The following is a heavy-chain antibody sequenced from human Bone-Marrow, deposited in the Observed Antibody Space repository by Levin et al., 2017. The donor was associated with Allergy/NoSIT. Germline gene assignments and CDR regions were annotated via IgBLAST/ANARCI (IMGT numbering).Heavy chain of an antibody. CDR3: ARPVSRGGFCSSTSCSNYFDP. J-gene: IGHJ5*02. CDR2: INHRGGA. CDR1: GGSFSGYF. D-gene: IGHD2-2*01. Sequence: SETLSLTCAVSGGSFSGYFWTWIRQHPGKGLEWIGEINHRGGASYNPSLKSRVSISIDTSKNQFSLRLSSVTAADTALYYCARPVSRGGFCSSTSCSNYFDPWGQGTLVTVSS. V-gene: IGHV4-34*01.